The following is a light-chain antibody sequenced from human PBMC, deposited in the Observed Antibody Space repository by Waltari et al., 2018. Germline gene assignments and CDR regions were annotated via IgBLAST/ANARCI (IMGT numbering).Light chain of an antibody. J-gene: IGLJ2*01. CDR3: QSYDHTLSASV. CDR1: PANPGARFA. Sequence: SVLTQPPSVSGAPGPRVPTSCPRSPANPGARFAVPRYQQLPGTAPKLLIYDTTNRPSGVPDRFSGSRSGTSASLAISGLQPEDEADYYCQSYDHTLSASVFGGGTKLTVL. CDR2: DTT. V-gene: IGLV1-40*01.